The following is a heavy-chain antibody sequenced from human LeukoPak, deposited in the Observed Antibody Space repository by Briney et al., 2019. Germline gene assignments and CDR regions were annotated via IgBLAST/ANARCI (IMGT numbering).Heavy chain of an antibody. CDR2: IYYSGST. J-gene: IGHJ6*03. V-gene: IGHV4-30-4*08. CDR3: ARSPTDSSGYNGPWDYYYYYMDV. CDR1: GGSISSGDYY. Sequence: SETLSLTCTVSGGSISSGDYYWSWIRQPPGKGLEWIGYIYYSGSTYYNPSLKSRVTISVDTSKNQFSLKLSSVTAADTAVYYCARSPTDSSGYNGPWDYYYYYMDVWGKGTTVTVSS. D-gene: IGHD3-22*01.